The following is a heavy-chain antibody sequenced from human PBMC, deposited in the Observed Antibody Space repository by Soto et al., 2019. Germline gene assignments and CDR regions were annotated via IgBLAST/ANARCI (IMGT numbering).Heavy chain of an antibody. J-gene: IGHJ5*02. Sequence: GGSLRLSCAASGFTFGPYSMNWVRQVPGKGLEWLASISSSSSYIFYADSVNGRFTVSRDNAKSSLFLHLNSLRADDTAVYFCARDREIGATVTTYYDAWGQGALVTVSS. CDR3: ARDREIGATVTTYYDA. V-gene: IGHV3-21*06. D-gene: IGHD3-10*01. CDR1: GFTFGPYS. CDR2: ISSSSSYI.